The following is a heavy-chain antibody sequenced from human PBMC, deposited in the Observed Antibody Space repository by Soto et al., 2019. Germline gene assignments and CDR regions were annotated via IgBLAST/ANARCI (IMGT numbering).Heavy chain of an antibody. CDR2: IYYSVST. CDR3: SRGRHWNSFDP. D-gene: IGHD1-7*01. CDR1: ARSISSYY. J-gene: IGHJ5*02. V-gene: IGHV4-59*08. Sequence: PSDTLSLTCTLSARSISSYYWTWTRQPPGKELEWIGYIYYSVSTNYNPSLKSRVTISVDTSKNLFSLKLTSVTAAYTARSYYSRGRHWNSFDPWGQGSLVTLSS.